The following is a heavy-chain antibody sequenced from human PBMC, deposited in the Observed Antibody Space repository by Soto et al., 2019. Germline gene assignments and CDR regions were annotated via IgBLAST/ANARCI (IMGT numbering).Heavy chain of an antibody. Sequence: VQLVQSGAEVMQPGASVKVSCKASGYTFTTYTIQWVRQAPGQRLDWMGWINAGNGETKYSQNFQGRVTITRDTSASTAYMELNSLRSEDTAVYYCARSTTSCYSLCWFDPWGQGTLVTVSS. V-gene: IGHV1-3*01. J-gene: IGHJ5*02. CDR3: ARSTTSCYSLCWFDP. D-gene: IGHD2-2*02. CDR1: GYTFTTYT. CDR2: INAGNGET.